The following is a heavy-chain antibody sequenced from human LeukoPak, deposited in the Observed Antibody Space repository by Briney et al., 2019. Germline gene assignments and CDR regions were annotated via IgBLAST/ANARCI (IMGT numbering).Heavy chain of an antibody. CDR1: GYTFTGYY. CDR3: ARDSTPDQLGDY. CDR2: INPNSGGT. V-gene: IGHV1-2*02. Sequence: ASVKVSCKASGYTFTGYYMHWVRQAPGQGLEWMGWINPNSGGTNYAQKFQGRVTMIRDTSISTAYMELSRLRSDDTAVYYCARDSTPDQLGDYWGQGTLVTVSS. D-gene: IGHD2-2*01. J-gene: IGHJ4*02.